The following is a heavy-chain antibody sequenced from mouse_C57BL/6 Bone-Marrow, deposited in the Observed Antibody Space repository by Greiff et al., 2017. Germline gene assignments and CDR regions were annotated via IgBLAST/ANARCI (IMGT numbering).Heavy chain of an antibody. J-gene: IGHJ2*01. CDR2: IDPSASYT. V-gene: IGHV1-50*01. CDR1: GYTFTSYW. Sequence: QVQLQQPGAELVKPGASVKLSCKASGYTFTSYWMQWVKQRPGQGLEWIGEIDPSASYTNYNQKFNGKATLTVDTSSSTAYMQLSSLTSEDSAVYYCARERGYDYDDYWGQGTTLTVSS. D-gene: IGHD2-4*01. CDR3: ARERGYDYDDY.